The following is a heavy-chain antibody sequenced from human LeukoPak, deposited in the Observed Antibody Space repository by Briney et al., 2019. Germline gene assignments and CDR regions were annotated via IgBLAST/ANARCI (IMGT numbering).Heavy chain of an antibody. D-gene: IGHD3-3*01. CDR1: GFTFSSYA. V-gene: IGHV3-23*01. Sequence: GGSLRLSCAASGFTFSSYAMSWVRQAPGRGLEWVSGSGSGGSTYYADSVKGRFTISRDNSKNTLYLQMNSLRAEDTAVYYCAKDFWSGYYPNYWGQGTLVTVSS. J-gene: IGHJ4*02. CDR3: AKDFWSGYYPNY. CDR2: SGSGGST.